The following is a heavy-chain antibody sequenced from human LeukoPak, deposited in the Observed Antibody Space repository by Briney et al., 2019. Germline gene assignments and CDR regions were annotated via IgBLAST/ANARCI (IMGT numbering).Heavy chain of an antibody. D-gene: IGHD6-6*01. CDR3: VKGSAASRPYYFDH. J-gene: IGHJ4*02. Sequence: QTGGSLRLSCAASGFTFSRYAMSWVRQAPGKGLEWVSAITDSGGDTFHADSVEGRLTISRDNSKNILFLQMNSLRAEDTAVYYCVKGSAASRPYYFDHWGLGTLVTVSS. V-gene: IGHV3-23*01. CDR1: GFTFSRYA. CDR2: ITDSGGDT.